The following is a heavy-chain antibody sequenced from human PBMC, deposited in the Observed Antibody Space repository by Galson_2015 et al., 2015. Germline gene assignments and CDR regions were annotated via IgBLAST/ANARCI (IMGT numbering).Heavy chain of an antibody. CDR1: GYTFASYD. Sequence: SVKVSCKASGYTFASYDINWVRQATGQGLEWMGWMNPNSGNTGYAQKFQGRVTMTRNTSISTAYMELSSLRSEDTAVYYCARANRGWELLKRYYYGMDVWGQGTTVTVSS. V-gene: IGHV1-8*01. D-gene: IGHD1-26*01. CDR2: MNPNSGNT. CDR3: ARANRGWELLKRYYYGMDV. J-gene: IGHJ6*02.